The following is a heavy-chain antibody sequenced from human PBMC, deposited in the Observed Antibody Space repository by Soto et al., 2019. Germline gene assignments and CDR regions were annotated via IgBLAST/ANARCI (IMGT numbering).Heavy chain of an antibody. J-gene: IGHJ4*02. V-gene: IGHV1-18*01. CDR3: ARDGIAVLDY. D-gene: IGHD6-19*01. CDR2: ISAYNGNT. Sequence: ASVKVSCKASGGTFSSYAISWVRQAPGQGLEWMGWISAYNGNTKYAQKLQGRVTMTTDTSTNTAYMDLRSLRSDDTAVYYCARDGIAVLDYWGQGTLVTVSS. CDR1: GGTFSSYA.